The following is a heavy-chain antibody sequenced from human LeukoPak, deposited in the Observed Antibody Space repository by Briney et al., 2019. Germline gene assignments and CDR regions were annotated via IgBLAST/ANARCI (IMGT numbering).Heavy chain of an antibody. CDR2: ISGSGTTM. Sequence: PGGSLRLSCAASGFTFNIFWMSWVRQAPGKGLEWVSYISGSGTTMYYADSVRGRFTISRDNAENSLYLQTNRLRAEDTAIYYCARGLRKGRYFDYWGQGTLVTVSS. V-gene: IGHV3-48*03. CDR1: GFTFNIFW. J-gene: IGHJ4*02. CDR3: ARGLRKGRYFDY. D-gene: IGHD3-16*01.